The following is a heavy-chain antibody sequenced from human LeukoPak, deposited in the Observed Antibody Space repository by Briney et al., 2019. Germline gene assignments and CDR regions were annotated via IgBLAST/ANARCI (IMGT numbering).Heavy chain of an antibody. J-gene: IGHJ4*02. Sequence: GGSLRLSCAASGFIFSTYAMSWVRQAPGKGLEWVPAISVSAGSTYYADSVKGRFTISRDNSKNTLYLQMNSLRAEDTAVYYCATGSVRYSASWYSQEGDYWGQGTLVTVSS. CDR3: ATGSVRYSASWYSQEGDY. CDR1: GFIFSTYA. D-gene: IGHD6-13*01. CDR2: ISVSAGST. V-gene: IGHV3-23*01.